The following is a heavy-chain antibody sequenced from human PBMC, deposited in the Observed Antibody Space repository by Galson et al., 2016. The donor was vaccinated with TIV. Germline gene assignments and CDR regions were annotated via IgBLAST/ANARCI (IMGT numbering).Heavy chain of an antibody. D-gene: IGHD2-2*01. V-gene: IGHV5-51*01. Sequence: QSGAEVTKPGESLKISCEGSGYKFTTYWIAWVRQMPGKGLEWMGAIYPGDSDTKYSPSSQGQVTISADKSITTAYLQWSSLKASDTAIYYCARGVVQATAIYGMDVWGQGTTVTVSS. CDR3: ARGVVQATAIYGMDV. J-gene: IGHJ6*02. CDR1: GYKFTTYW. CDR2: IYPGDSDT.